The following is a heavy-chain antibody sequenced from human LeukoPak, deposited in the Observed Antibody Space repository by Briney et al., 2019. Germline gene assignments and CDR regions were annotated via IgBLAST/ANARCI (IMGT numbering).Heavy chain of an antibody. CDR2: VYYSGNT. D-gene: IGHD1-26*01. V-gene: IGHV4-59*01. CDR1: GDSISSYY. J-gene: IGHJ6*02. Sequence: PSETLSLTCTVSGDSISSYYGSWIRQPPGQGLEWIGYVYYSGNTNYNPSLKSRVTISVDTSKNQSSLKLSSVTAADTAVYYCARSELTHYYGMDVWGQGTTVTVSS. CDR3: ARSELTHYYGMDV.